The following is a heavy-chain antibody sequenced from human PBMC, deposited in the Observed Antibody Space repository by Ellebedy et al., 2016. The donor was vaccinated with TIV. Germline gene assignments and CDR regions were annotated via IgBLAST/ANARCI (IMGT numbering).Heavy chain of an antibody. Sequence: GESLKISCSASGFSFRSYWMSWVRQAPGKGLEWVANIYQDGGVQYYVDSVKGRFTISRDNADNSLFLQMNSLRAEDTAVYYCARRGSYGDYSVQVNSWFDLWGQGTLVTVS. D-gene: IGHD4-17*01. V-gene: IGHV3-7*01. CDR2: IYQDGGVQ. CDR1: GFSFRSYW. J-gene: IGHJ5*02. CDR3: ARRGSYGDYSVQVNSWFDL.